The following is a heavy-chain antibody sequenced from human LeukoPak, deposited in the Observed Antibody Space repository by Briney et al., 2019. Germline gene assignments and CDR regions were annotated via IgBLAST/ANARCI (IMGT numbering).Heavy chain of an antibody. Sequence: SETLSLTCAVSSYSISSGYYWGWTRQPPGKGLESIGIIYHSGSTYYNPSIKSRVTISVDTTKNRFFMRLSSVPATDTAVYFCARTLVRSSFDNWGQGTLVTVSS. CDR2: IYHSGST. D-gene: IGHD6-13*01. CDR3: ARTLVRSSFDN. CDR1: SYSISSGYY. J-gene: IGHJ4*02. V-gene: IGHV4-38-2*01.